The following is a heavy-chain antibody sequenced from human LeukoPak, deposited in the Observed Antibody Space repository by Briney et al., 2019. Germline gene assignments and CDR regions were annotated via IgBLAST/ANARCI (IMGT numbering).Heavy chain of an antibody. V-gene: IGHV3-64*01. Sequence: PGGPLRLSCAASGFTFSSYAMHWVRQAPGKGLEYVSAISSNGGSTYYANSVKGRFTISRDNAKNSLYLQMNSLRAEDTAVYYCARGGSYYGAFDIWGQGTMVTVSS. CDR3: ARGGSYYGAFDI. CDR2: ISSNGGST. J-gene: IGHJ3*02. D-gene: IGHD1-26*01. CDR1: GFTFSSYA.